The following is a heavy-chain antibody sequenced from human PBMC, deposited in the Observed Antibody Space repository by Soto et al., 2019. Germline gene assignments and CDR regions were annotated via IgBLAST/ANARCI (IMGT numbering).Heavy chain of an antibody. CDR2: INHSGST. J-gene: IGHJ4*02. D-gene: IGHD2-8*02. V-gene: IGHV4-34*01. Sequence: PSETLSITCAGYGGSFSGYDWTWIRQPPGTGLEWIGEINHSGSTNYNPSLKSRVTISVDTSKNQFSLKLTSVTAADTAVYYCETDKITGLFDYWGQGTLVTVS. CDR1: GGSFSGYD. CDR3: ETDKITGLFDY.